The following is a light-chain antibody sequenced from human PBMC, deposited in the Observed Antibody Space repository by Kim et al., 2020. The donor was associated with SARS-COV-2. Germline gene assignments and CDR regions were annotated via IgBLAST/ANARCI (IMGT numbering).Light chain of an antibody. Sequence: GQSGTISCTGTSSDVGSYNRVSWYQQPPGTAPKLMIYEVSNRPSWVPDRFSGSKSGNTASLTISGLQAEDEADYYCSSYTSSSTYVFGTGTKVTVL. CDR2: EVS. J-gene: IGLJ1*01. CDR1: SSDVGSYNR. V-gene: IGLV2-18*02. CDR3: SSYTSSSTYV.